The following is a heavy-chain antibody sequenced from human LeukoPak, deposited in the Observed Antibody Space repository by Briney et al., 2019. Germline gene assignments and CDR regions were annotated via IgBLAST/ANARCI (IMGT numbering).Heavy chain of an antibody. J-gene: IGHJ3*02. Sequence: SETLSLTCAVYGGSFSVYYWSWIRQPPGKGLEWIGEINHSGSTNYNPSLKSRVTISVDTSKNQFSLKLSSVTAADTAVYYCARDSVGVSAFDIWGQGTMVTVSS. CDR3: ARDSVGVSAFDI. CDR1: GGSFSVYY. D-gene: IGHD1-26*01. V-gene: IGHV4-34*01. CDR2: INHSGST.